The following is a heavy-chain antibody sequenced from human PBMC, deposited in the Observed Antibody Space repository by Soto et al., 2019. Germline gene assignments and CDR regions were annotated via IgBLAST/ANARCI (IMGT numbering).Heavy chain of an antibody. CDR3: ANGPIFGAEHIYES. J-gene: IGHJ5*02. Sequence: EVQLLESGGGLLQPGGSLRLSCAASGFTFSSYAMSWVRQAPGKGLAWVSGMSGNGGSAYYADSGKGRFTISRDNSKKTLYLHMSMLRAEDRAVYYCANGPIFGAEHIYESWGQGTLVTVSS. V-gene: IGHV3-23*01. CDR2: MSGNGGSA. CDR1: GFTFSSYA. D-gene: IGHD3-3*01.